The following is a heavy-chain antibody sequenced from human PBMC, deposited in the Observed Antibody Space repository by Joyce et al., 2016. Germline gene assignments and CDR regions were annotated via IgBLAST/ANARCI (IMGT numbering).Heavy chain of an antibody. CDR2: INPDSGGT. D-gene: IGHD2-15*01. CDR1: GYSFTDHY. CDR3: ARGPIAPYAFDI. Sequence: QVQLVQSGAEVKKPGASVKVSCKASGYSFTDHYVHWVRQAPGQGLQWSGRINPDSGGTSYAQKFQGRVTLTRDASIATAYMELSSLRSDDTAVYFCARGPIAPYAFDIWGQGTMVTVSS. V-gene: IGHV1-2*06. J-gene: IGHJ3*02.